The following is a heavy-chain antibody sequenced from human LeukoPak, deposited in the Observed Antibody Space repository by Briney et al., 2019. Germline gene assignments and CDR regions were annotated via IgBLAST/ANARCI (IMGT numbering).Heavy chain of an antibody. CDR2: ITNAGST. J-gene: IGHJ4*02. CDR3: AKVQNDYGSSSGFYYYFDY. V-gene: IGHV3-23*01. D-gene: IGHD3-22*01. CDR1: GFTVSRYA. Sequence: PGGSLRLSCAASGFTVSRYAMSWVRQAPGKGLEWVSLITNAGSTDYAESADSVRDRFIISRDDSKNTLYLQMNSLRAEDTAIYYCAKVQNDYGSSSGFYYYFDYWGQGTLVTVSS.